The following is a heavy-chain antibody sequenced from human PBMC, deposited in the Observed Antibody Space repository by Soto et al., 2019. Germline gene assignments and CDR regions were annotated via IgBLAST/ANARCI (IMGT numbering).Heavy chain of an antibody. CDR1: GYTFTSYG. V-gene: IGHV1-18*01. CDR2: ISAYNGNT. J-gene: IGHJ3*02. D-gene: IGHD2-2*01. Sequence: ASVKVSCKASGYTFTSYGISWVRQAPGQGLEWMGWISAYNGNTNYAQKLQGRVTMTTDTSTSTAYMELRSLRSDDTAVYYCARDLFYWVVPAANAFDIWGQGTMVTVS. CDR3: ARDLFYWVVPAANAFDI.